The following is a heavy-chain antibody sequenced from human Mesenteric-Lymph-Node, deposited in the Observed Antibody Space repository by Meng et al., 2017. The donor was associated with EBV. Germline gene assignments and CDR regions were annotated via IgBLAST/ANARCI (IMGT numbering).Heavy chain of an antibody. CDR2: IYNSGST. CDR3: ARGEVFDC. CDR1: GGYFNSFY. J-gene: IGHJ4*02. Sequence: ESGQGRVKPSYTLSLTCNVSGGYFNSFYWSEIRQPPGKGLEWIGCIYNSGSTNYNPSLKSRVTRSVDMSKNQLSLKLSSVTAADTAVYYWARGEVFDCWGQGTLVTVSS. V-gene: IGHV4-59*07.